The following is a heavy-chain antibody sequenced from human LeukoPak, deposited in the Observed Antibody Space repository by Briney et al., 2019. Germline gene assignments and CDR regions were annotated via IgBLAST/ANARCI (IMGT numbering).Heavy chain of an antibody. Sequence: GESLKISCRGSGYTFTTDWIGWVRQMPGKGLEWMGIIYPGDSDTRYSPSFQGQVTISADKSISTAYLQWGSLKASDTAMYYCARHQYSYDSNGYYCDYWGQGTLVTVSS. J-gene: IGHJ4*02. CDR3: ARHQYSYDSNGYYCDY. V-gene: IGHV5-51*01. CDR1: GYTFTTDW. D-gene: IGHD3-22*01. CDR2: IYPGDSDT.